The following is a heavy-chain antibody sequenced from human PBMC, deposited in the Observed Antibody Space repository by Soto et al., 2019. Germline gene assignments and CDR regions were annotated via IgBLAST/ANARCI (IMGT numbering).Heavy chain of an antibody. D-gene: IGHD2-2*01. CDR1: GGSISGSSYY. Sequence: PSETLSLTCAVSGGSISGSSYYWGWIRQPPGKGLEWIGYMYHSGSTYYNPSLKSRVTISIDRSKNQFSLKLSSVTAADTAVYYCARVPDYWGQGILVTVSS. J-gene: IGHJ4*02. CDR2: MYHSGST. V-gene: IGHV4-30-2*01. CDR3: ARVPDY.